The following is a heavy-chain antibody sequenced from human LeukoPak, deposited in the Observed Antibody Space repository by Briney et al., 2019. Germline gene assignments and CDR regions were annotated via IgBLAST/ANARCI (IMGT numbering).Heavy chain of an antibody. D-gene: IGHD6-13*01. V-gene: IGHV4-59*08. J-gene: IGHJ4*02. CDR2: IYYSGST. CDR3: ARSKRAAAAPIDY. Sequence: SETLSLTCTVSGGSISSYYWSWIRQPPGKGLEWIGYIYYSGSTNYNSSLKSRVTISVDTSKNQFSLKLSSVTAADTAVYYCARSKRAAAAPIDYWGQGTLVTVSS. CDR1: GGSISSYY.